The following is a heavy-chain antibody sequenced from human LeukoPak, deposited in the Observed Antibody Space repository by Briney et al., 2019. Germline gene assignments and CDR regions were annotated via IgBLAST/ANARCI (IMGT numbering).Heavy chain of an antibody. Sequence: PGGSLRLSCAASGFIFSSFAIHWVRQSQGKGLEWVAVISYDGSNKYYTDSVKGRFTVSRDNSKNTLYLQMNSLRPEDTSVYYCATERAGVVTLQYWGQGTLVTVSS. V-gene: IGHV3-30*04. CDR3: ATERAGVVTLQY. D-gene: IGHD2-21*02. J-gene: IGHJ4*02. CDR1: GFIFSSFA. CDR2: ISYDGSNK.